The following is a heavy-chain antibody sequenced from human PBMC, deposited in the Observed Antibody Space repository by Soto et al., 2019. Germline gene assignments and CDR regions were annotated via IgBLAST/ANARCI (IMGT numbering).Heavy chain of an antibody. CDR1: GIPFETYW. D-gene: IGHD2-2*01. Sequence: QLVESGGGLVQPGESLRLSCAASGIPFETYWMTWVRQAPGKGLEWVANINEDGSQIYYVDSVKGRFTIFRDNANNLLYLQMKYPRVDDTAVYYCATYCSGPTCHSSWGQGTLVTVSS. CDR2: INEDGSQI. J-gene: IGHJ4*02. CDR3: ATYCSGPTCHSS. V-gene: IGHV3-7*05.